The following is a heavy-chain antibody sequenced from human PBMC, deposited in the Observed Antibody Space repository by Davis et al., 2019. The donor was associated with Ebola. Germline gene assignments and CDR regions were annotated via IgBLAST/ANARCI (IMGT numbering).Heavy chain of an antibody. CDR2: INHSGST. CDR1: GGSFSGYY. V-gene: IGHV4-34*01. D-gene: IGHD3-10*01. J-gene: IGHJ4*02. Sequence: SDTLSLTCAVYGGSFSGYYWSWIRQPPGKGLEWIGEINHSGSTNYNPSLKSRVTISVDTSKNHFSLKLSSVTAADTAVYYCATGAYYGSGYYFDYWGQGTLVTVSS. CDR3: ATGAYYGSGYYFDY.